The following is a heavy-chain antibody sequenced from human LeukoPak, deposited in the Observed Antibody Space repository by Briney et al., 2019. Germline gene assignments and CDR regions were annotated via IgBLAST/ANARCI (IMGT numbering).Heavy chain of an antibody. J-gene: IGHJ5*02. D-gene: IGHD1-26*01. CDR1: GYSHVELS. CDR3: TNGGGSYSWFDP. Sequence: ASMKVSCKVSGYSHVELSMHWVRQAPGKGLEWMGGLDPEDDETIYAQKFQGRVTMTEDTSTETAYMELTSLTSEDTAVYYCTNGGGSYSWFDPWGQGTLVTVSS. V-gene: IGHV1-24*01. CDR2: LDPEDDET.